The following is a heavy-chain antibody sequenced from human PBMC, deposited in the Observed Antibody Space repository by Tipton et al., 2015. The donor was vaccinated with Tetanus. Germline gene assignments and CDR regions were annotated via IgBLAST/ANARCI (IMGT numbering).Heavy chain of an antibody. D-gene: IGHD3-16*01. V-gene: IGHV3-30-3*01. J-gene: IGHJ4*02. CDR1: GFTFTRYA. CDR2: ITFDGSTK. CDR3: AREDGGPTLDYFDS. Sequence: VQLVQSGGGVVQPGRSLRLSCAASGFTFTRYAMHWVRQSPGKGLEWVAVITFDGSTKYYGDSVKGRFTLSRDNSQNTLYLQMNSLKVEDTAVYYCAREDGGPTLDYFDSWGQGALVIVSS.